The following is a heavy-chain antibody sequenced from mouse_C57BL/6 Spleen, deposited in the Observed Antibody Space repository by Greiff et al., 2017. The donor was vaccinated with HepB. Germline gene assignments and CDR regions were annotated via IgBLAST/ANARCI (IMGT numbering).Heavy chain of an antibody. D-gene: IGHD2-12*01. CDR2: IRNKANGYTT. J-gene: IGHJ4*01. CDR1: GFTFTDYY. Sequence: EVQRVESGGGLVQPGGSLSLSCAASGFTFTDYYMSWVRQPPGKGLEWLGFIRNKANGYTTEYSVSVKGRFTISRDNSLSILYLQMNALRAEDSATDYCARMGSYYEDYWGQGTSVTVSS. CDR3: ARMGSYYEDY. V-gene: IGHV7-3*01.